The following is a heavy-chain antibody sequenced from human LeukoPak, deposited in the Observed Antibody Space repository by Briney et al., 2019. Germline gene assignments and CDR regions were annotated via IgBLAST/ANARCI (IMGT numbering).Heavy chain of an antibody. J-gene: IGHJ4*02. CDR1: GYTFTNNY. Sequence: ASVKVSCKASGYTFTNNYLHWVRQAPGQGLEWMGMIYPRDGSTSYAQNFQGRVTVTRDTSTTTVHMELRGLRSEDTAVYYCARIQKGFDYGAQGTVVPVSS. V-gene: IGHV1-46*01. CDR3: ARIQKGFDY. CDR2: IYPRDGST.